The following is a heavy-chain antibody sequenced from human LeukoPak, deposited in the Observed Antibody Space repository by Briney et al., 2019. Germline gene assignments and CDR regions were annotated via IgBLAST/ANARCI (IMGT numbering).Heavy chain of an antibody. Sequence: GGSLRLSCAASGFTFSSNYMNWVRQAPGKGLEWVSSISSSSSYIYYADSVKGRFTISRDNAKNSLYLQMNSLRAEDTAVYYCATVDAFDIWGQGTMVTVSS. J-gene: IGHJ3*02. CDR2: ISSSSSYI. V-gene: IGHV3-21*01. CDR3: ATVDAFDI. CDR1: GFTFSSNY.